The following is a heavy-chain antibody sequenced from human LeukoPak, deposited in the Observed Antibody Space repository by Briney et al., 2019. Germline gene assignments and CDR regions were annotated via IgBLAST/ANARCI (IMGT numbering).Heavy chain of an antibody. CDR2: ISYDGNYK. J-gene: IGHJ4*02. D-gene: IGHD1-26*01. CDR1: GFTFSTYG. V-gene: IGHV3-30*18. CDR3: AKDKFLVGASSFDY. Sequence: GGSLRLSCAASGFTFSTYGMHWVRQARGKGLEWVAVISYDGNYKYYADSVKGRFTISRDNSKNTLYLQMNSLRAEDTAVYSCAKDKFLVGASSFDYWGQGTRVTVSA.